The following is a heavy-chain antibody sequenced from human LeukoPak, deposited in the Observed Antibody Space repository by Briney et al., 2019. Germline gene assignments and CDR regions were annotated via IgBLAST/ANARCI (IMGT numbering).Heavy chain of an antibody. CDR2: ISSSSSYI. J-gene: IGHJ4*02. V-gene: IGHV3-21*01. Sequence: GGSLRLSCAASGFTFSSYSMNWVRQAPGKGLEWVSSISSSSSYIYYADSVKGRFTISRDNAKNSLYLQMNSLRAEDTAVYYCARDRVRGVFDYWGQGTLVTVSS. CDR3: ARDRVRGVFDY. CDR1: GFTFSSYS. D-gene: IGHD3-10*01.